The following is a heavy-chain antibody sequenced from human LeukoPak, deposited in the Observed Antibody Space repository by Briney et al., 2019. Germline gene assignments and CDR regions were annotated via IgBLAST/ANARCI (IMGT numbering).Heavy chain of an antibody. D-gene: IGHD4-23*01. CDR1: GGSINSGDYY. Sequence: NPSETLSLTCTVSGGSINSGDYYWSWIRQPPGKGLEWIGYIYYSGSTYYNPSLKSRVTISVDTSKNRFSLKLSSVTAADTAVYYCARDLLNEGNHLDYWGQGTLVTVSS. CDR2: IYYSGST. V-gene: IGHV4-30-4*01. J-gene: IGHJ4*02. CDR3: ARDLLNEGNHLDY.